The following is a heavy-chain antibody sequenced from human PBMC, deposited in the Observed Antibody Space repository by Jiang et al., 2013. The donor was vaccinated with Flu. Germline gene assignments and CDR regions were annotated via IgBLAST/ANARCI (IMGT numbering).Heavy chain of an antibody. CDR2: ISAYNGNT. J-gene: IGHJ5*02. CDR1: GYTFTSYG. V-gene: IGHV1-18*01. CDR3: ARDAGIVVVPAAISVGGDWFDP. Sequence: EVKKPGASVKVSCKASGYTFTSYGISWVRQAPGQGLEWMGWISAYNGNTNYAQKLQGRVTMTTDTSTSTAYMELRSLRSDDTAVYYCARDAGIVVVPAAISVGGDWFDPWGQGTLVTVSS. D-gene: IGHD2-2*02.